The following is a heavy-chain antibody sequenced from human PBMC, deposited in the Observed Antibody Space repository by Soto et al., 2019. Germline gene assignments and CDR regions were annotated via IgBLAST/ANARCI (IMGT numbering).Heavy chain of an antibody. Sequence: ASVKVSCKASGYTFADYFIHWVRQAPGQGFEWMGWINPKSRGTTYAQKFQGRVTMTRDTSSSTAYMELRGLRSDDTAIYYCARVTLKAGNWFDPWGQGTPVTVSS. CDR2: INPKSRGT. CDR1: GYTFADYF. CDR3: ARVTLKAGNWFDP. J-gene: IGHJ5*02. V-gene: IGHV1-2*02.